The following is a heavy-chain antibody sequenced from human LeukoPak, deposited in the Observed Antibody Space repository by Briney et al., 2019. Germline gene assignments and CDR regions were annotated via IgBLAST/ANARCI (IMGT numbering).Heavy chain of an antibody. CDR3: AKAPVTSCRGAYCYPFDY. D-gene: IGHD2-21*01. CDR2: TSSSDAGT. CDR1: GFTFDDYG. J-gene: IGHJ4*02. Sequence: GGSLRLSCAASGFTFDDYGMSWVRQAPGKGLEWVSATSSSDAGTYYADSVRGRFTISRDNSKNTLYLQMNSLRAEDAAVYYCAKAPVTSCRGAYCYPFDYWGQGTLVTVSS. V-gene: IGHV3-23*01.